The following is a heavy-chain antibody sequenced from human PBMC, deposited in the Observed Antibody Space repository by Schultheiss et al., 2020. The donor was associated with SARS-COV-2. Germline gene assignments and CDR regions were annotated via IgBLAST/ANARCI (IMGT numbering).Heavy chain of an antibody. Sequence: GGSLRLSCAASGFTFSDYYMSWIRQAPGKGLEWVSVIYSGGSTYYADSVKGRFTISRDNSKNTLYLQMNSLRAEDTAVYYCAKDPYAAYLFDYWGQGTTVTVSS. CDR1: GFTFSDYY. J-gene: IGHJ4*03. CDR3: AKDPYAAYLFDY. D-gene: IGHD3-16*01. V-gene: IGHV3-53*01. CDR2: IYSGGST.